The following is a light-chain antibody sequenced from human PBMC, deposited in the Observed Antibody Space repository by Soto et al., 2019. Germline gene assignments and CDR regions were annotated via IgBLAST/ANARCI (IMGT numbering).Light chain of an antibody. J-gene: IGKJ4*01. Sequence: DIQMTQSPSTLSASVGDRVTITCRASQSISSWLAWYQQKPGKAPKLLIYKASSLESGVPSRFSGSGSGTEFTLTISSLQPDEFATYYCQQYNSYSPLTVGGGTKVDIK. CDR2: KAS. V-gene: IGKV1-5*03. CDR1: QSISSW. CDR3: QQYNSYSPLT.